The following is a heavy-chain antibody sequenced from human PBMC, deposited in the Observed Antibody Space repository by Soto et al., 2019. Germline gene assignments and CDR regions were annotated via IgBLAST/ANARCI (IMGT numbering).Heavy chain of an antibody. CDR2: IIPIFGTA. Sequence: QVQLVQSGAEVKKPGSSVKVSCKASGGTFSSYAISWVRQAPGQGLEWMGGIIPIFGTANYAQKFQGRVTLTAVESTSTAYMELSSLRSEDTAVYYCARDKRLAAAGTGYYYGMDVWGQGTTVTVSS. J-gene: IGHJ6*02. V-gene: IGHV1-69*01. CDR1: GGTFSSYA. D-gene: IGHD6-13*01. CDR3: ARDKRLAAAGTGYYYGMDV.